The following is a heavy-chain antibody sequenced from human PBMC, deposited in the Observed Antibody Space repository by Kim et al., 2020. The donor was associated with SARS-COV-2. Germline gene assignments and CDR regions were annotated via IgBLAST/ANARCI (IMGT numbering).Heavy chain of an antibody. V-gene: IGHV3-53*01. CDR1: EFTVSTNY. CDR2: IYADGST. Sequence: GGSLRLSCVASEFTVSTNYMSWVRQAPGKGLQWVSTIYADGSTYYVDSVKGRFTISRDNSKNTLHLQMNFVRAEDTAVYYCARDRWEYRSGWYDNYYGMDVWGQGTTVTVSS. CDR3: ARDRWEYRSGWYDNYYGMDV. J-gene: IGHJ6*02. D-gene: IGHD6-19*01.